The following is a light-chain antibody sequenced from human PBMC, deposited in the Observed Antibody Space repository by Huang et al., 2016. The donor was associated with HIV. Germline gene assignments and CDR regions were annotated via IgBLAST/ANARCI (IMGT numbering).Light chain of an antibody. Sequence: EIVLTQSPGTLSLSPGERATLSCGASQTVSNNFLAWYQHKPGQAPRPLSYAASSRATGIPDRFSGSGSRRDFNLTISRLEPEDFAVYYCHQYGTSVGTFGPGTKVDVK. CDR3: HQYGTSVGT. CDR1: QTVSNNF. J-gene: IGKJ1*01. CDR2: AAS. V-gene: IGKV3-20*01.